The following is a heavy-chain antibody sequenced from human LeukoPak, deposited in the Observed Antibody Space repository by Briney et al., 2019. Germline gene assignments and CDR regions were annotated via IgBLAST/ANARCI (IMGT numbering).Heavy chain of an antibody. J-gene: IGHJ4*02. CDR3: ARRPGTVPCFDY. CDR1: GGSISSYY. CDR2: IYYSGST. D-gene: IGHD4-17*01. Sequence: PSETLSLTCTVSGGSISSYYWSWIRQPPGKGLEWIGYIYYSGSTNYNPSLKSRVTISVDTSKNQFSLKLNSVTAADTAVYYCARRPGTVPCFDYWGQGTLVTVSS. V-gene: IGHV4-59*08.